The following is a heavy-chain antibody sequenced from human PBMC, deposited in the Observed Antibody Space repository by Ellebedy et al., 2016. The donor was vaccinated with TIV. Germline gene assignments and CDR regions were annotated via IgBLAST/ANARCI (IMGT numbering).Heavy chain of an antibody. CDR1: GFSVSSNY. D-gene: IGHD4-17*01. CDR2: FYTGDST. Sequence: GESLKISCAASGFSVSSNYVSWVRQAPGKGLEWVSYFYTGDSTYHAESVKGRFTISRDNSKNTLFLQMNSLRAEDTAVYYCAKDLYGDYLMDVWGKGTTVTVSS. CDR3: AKDLYGDYLMDV. J-gene: IGHJ6*03. V-gene: IGHV3-53*01.